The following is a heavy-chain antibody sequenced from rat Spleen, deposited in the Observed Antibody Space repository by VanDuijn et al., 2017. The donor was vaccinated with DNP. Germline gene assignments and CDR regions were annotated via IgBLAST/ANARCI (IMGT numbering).Heavy chain of an antibody. CDR1: GFTFSNYG. D-gene: IGHD1-4*01. Sequence: EVQLVESGGGLVQPGRSLKLSCAASGFTFSNYGMAWVRQAPTKGLEWVAYISYDGGSTYYGDSVRGRFTISRDNAESSLYLQMGSLKSEDAATYYCAREQHYHFDYWGQGVMVTVSS. J-gene: IGHJ2*01. CDR3: AREQHYHFDY. CDR2: ISYDGGST. V-gene: IGHV5-20*01.